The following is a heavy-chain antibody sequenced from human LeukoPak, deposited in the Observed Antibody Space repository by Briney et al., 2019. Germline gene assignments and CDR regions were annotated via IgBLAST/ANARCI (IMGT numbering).Heavy chain of an antibody. CDR3: ARLTAYNHDYSGRYGLDV. CDR1: GFTFSSYG. J-gene: IGHJ6*02. D-gene: IGHD3-22*01. CDR2: IGRTPTYI. V-gene: IGHV3-21*01. Sequence: GGSLRLSCAASGFTFSSYGMNWVRQAPGKGLECVSSIGRTPTYIYYADSVKARFTISRDNAKDSLYLQMNSLRAEDTAVYYCARLTAYNHDYSGRYGLDVWGQGTTVTVSS.